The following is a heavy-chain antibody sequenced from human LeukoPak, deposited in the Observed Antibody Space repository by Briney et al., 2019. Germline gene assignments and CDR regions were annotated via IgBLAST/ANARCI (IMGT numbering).Heavy chain of an antibody. J-gene: IGHJ5*02. V-gene: IGHV4-59*12. CDR1: GGSITNYY. CDR2: SYYNGNT. CDR3: ARGAGIVGATLISWFDP. D-gene: IGHD1-26*01. Sequence: PSETLSLTCTVSGGSITNYYWSWIRQPPGKGLEWIGFSYYNGNTNYNPSLKSRVTISVDMSKNQFSLKLSSVTAADTAVYYCARGAGIVGATLISWFDPWGQGTLVTVSS.